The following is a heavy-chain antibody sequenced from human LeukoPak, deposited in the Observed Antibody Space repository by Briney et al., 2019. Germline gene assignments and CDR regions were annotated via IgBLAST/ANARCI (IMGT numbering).Heavy chain of an antibody. CDR2: IKQDGSVK. CDR3: ARIGYSSSCTDY. CDR1: GFTFSIYW. D-gene: IGHD6-13*01. J-gene: IGHJ4*02. V-gene: IGHV3-7*01. Sequence: GGSLRLSCAASGFTFSIYWMSWVRQAPGKGLEWVANIKQDGSVKYYLDSVKGRFTISRDNAKNSLYLQMNSPRAEDTAVYYCARIGYSSSCTDYWGQGTLVTVSS.